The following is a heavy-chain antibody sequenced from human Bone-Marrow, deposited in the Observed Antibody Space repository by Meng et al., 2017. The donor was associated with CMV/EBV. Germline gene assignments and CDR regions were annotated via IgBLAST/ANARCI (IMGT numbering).Heavy chain of an antibody. Sequence: ETLSLTCAASRFTFSSYSMNWVRQAPGKGLEWVSSISSSSSYIYYADSVKGRFTISRDNAKNSLYLQMNSLRAEDTAVYYCARESPVARPDYWGQGTLVTVSS. D-gene: IGHD2-15*01. J-gene: IGHJ4*02. CDR1: RFTFSSYS. V-gene: IGHV3-21*01. CDR3: ARESPVARPDY. CDR2: ISSSSSYI.